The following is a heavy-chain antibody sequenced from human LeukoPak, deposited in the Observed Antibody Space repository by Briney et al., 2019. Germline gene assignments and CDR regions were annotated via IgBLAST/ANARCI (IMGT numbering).Heavy chain of an antibody. D-gene: IGHD6-13*01. V-gene: IGHV4-39*07. CDR2: IYYSGST. CDR1: GGSTSSSSYY. CDR3: ARYTTGIAAAGLDY. Sequence: PSETLSLTCTVSGGSTSSSSYYWGWIRQPPGKGLEWIGSIYYSGSTYYNPSLKSRVTISVDTSKNEFSLKLSSVTAADTAVYYCARYTTGIAAAGLDYWGQGTLVTVSS. J-gene: IGHJ4*02.